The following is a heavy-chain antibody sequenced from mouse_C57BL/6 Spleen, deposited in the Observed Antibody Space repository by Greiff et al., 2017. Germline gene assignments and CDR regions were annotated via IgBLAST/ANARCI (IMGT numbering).Heavy chain of an antibody. J-gene: IGHJ4*01. CDR1: GYTFTSYW. CDR3: ERKEGSRYYYAMDY. Sequence: QVQLQQPGAELVKPGASVKLSCKASGYTFTSYWMHWVKQRPGRGLEWIGRIDPYSGGTKYNEKFKSKATLTVDKPSSTAYMQLSSLTSEDSAVYYCERKEGSRYYYAMDYWGQGTSVTVSS. CDR2: IDPYSGGT. V-gene: IGHV1-72*01. D-gene: IGHD1-1*01.